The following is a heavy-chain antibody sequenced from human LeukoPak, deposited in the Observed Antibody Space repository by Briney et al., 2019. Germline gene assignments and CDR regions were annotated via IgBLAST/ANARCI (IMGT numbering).Heavy chain of an antibody. CDR2: IKQDGSEK. CDR1: GFTFSSYW. J-gene: IGHJ4*02. V-gene: IGHV3-7*01. CDR3: ASNDYVDYFDY. D-gene: IGHD4-17*01. Sequence: GGSLRLFCAASGFTFSSYWMSWVRQAPGKGLEWVANIKQDGSEKYYVDSVKGRFTISRDNAKNSLYLQMNSLRAEDTAVYYCASNDYVDYFDYWGQGTLVTVSS.